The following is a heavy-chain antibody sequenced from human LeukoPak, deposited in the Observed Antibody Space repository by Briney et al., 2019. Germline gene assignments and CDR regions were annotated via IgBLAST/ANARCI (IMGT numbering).Heavy chain of an antibody. D-gene: IGHD6-13*01. J-gene: IGHJ1*01. CDR1: GGSISSYY. CDR3: ARDIAPFMAAGLDKHFQH. V-gene: IGHV4-4*07. CDR2: IYTSGST. Sequence: SETLSLTCTVSGGSISSYYWSWIRQPAGKGLEWIGRIYTSGSTNYNPSLKSRVTMSVDTSKNQFSLKLSSVTAADTAVYYCARDIAPFMAAGLDKHFQHWGQGTLVTVSS.